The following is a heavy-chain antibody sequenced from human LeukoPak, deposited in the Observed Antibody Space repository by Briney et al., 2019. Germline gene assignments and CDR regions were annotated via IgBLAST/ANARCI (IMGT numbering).Heavy chain of an antibody. CDR3: ARGHDSSAFHALDS. J-gene: IGHJ5*01. Sequence: GGSLRLSCTASAFTFEDHGMSWVRQGPGRGLEWVFGINWNGGRTGYVDSVKGRFTIYRDNDKNSLYLQLDSLRADDTAFYYCARGHDSSAFHALDSWGHGTLVTVSS. CDR1: AFTFEDHG. V-gene: IGHV3-20*04. D-gene: IGHD3-22*01. CDR2: INWNGGRT.